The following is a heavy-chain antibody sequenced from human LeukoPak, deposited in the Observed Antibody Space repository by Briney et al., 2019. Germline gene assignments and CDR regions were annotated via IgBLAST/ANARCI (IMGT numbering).Heavy chain of an antibody. CDR3: ARVSYMGGAWYGTFDI. CDR2: TYYRSKWYY. CDR1: GDSVSSNSAA. Sequence: SQTLSLTCAISGDSVSSNSAAWNWVRQSPSRSLEWLGRTYYRSKWYYDYAVSVKSRITINPDTSKNQFSLQLSSVTPEDTAVYYCARVSYMGGAWYGTFDIWGQGTMVTVSS. J-gene: IGHJ3*02. V-gene: IGHV6-1*01. D-gene: IGHD6-19*01.